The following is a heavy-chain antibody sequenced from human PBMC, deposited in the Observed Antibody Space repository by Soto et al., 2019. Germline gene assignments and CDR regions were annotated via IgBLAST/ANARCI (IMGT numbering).Heavy chain of an antibody. J-gene: IGHJ4*02. CDR1: GYTFTSYY. CDR2: INPSGGST. D-gene: IGHD3-3*01. CDR3: ARDSAFEYYDFWSGYLQPLAFDY. V-gene: IGHV1-46*01. Sequence: ASVKVSCKASGYTFTSYYMHWVRQAPGQGLEWMGIINPSGGSTSYAQKFRGRVTMTRDTSTSTVYMELSSLRSEDTAVYYCARDSAFEYYDFWSGYLQPLAFDYWGQGTLVTVSS.